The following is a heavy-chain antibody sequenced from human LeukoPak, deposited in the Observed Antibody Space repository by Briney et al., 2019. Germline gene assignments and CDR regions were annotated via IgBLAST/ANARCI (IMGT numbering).Heavy chain of an antibody. CDR1: GGSFSGYY. D-gene: IGHD2-21*02. CDR2: INHSGST. J-gene: IGHJ4*02. V-gene: IGHV4-34*01. Sequence: PSETLSLTCAVYGGSFSGYYWSWIRQPPGKGLEWIGEINHSGSTNYNPPLKSRVTISVDTSKNQFSLKLSSVTAADTAVYYCARGSLYCGGDCYGPDYWGQGTLVTVSS. CDR3: ARGSLYCGGDCYGPDY.